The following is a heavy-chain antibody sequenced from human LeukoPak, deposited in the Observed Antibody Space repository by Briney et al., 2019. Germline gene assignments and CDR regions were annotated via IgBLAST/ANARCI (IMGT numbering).Heavy chain of an antibody. J-gene: IGHJ4*02. CDR3: ARESYGDYGVFDY. D-gene: IGHD4-17*01. CDR2: IKQDGSEK. V-gene: IGHV3-7*01. Sequence: PGGSLRLSCAASGFTFSSYWMSWVRQAPGKGLEWVANIKQDGSEKYYVDSVKGRFTISRDNAKNSLYLQMNSLRAEDTAVYYCARESYGDYGVFDYWGQGTLVTVSS. CDR1: GFTFSSYW.